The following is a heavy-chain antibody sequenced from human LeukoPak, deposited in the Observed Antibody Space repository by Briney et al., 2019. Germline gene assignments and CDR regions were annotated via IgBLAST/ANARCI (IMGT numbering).Heavy chain of an antibody. V-gene: IGHV3-7*01. D-gene: IGHD2-21*02. Sequence: GGSLRLSCAASGFTFSSYWMSWVRQAPGRGLTGVANIKQDGSEKYYVDSVKGRFTISRDNSKNTLYLQMNSLRAEDTAVYYCARDSCGGDCSFDYWGQGTLVTVSS. CDR3: ARDSCGGDCSFDY. CDR1: GFTFSSYW. CDR2: IKQDGSEK. J-gene: IGHJ4*02.